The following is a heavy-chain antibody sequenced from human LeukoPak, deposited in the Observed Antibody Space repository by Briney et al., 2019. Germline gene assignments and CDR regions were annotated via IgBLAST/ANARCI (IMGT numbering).Heavy chain of an antibody. CDR3: AKAGSVGTLNWFDP. Sequence: PGGTLRLSCAASGFTFSSYAMIWVRQAPGQGLQSVSAISGRGGSTYYAASVKGRFPISRDNSKNTLYLQMNCLRAEDTAVYYCAKAGSVGTLNWFDPWGQGTLVTVSS. CDR2: ISGRGGST. D-gene: IGHD5/OR15-5a*01. CDR1: GFTFSSYA. V-gene: IGHV3-23*01. J-gene: IGHJ5*02.